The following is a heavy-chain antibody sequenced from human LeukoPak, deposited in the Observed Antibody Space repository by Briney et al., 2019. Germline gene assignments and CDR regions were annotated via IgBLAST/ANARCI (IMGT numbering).Heavy chain of an antibody. J-gene: IGHJ3*02. CDR2: ISSSSSYI. CDR1: GFTFSSYS. V-gene: IGHV3-21*01. Sequence: GGSLRLSCAASGFTFSSYSMNWVRQAPGRGLEWVSSISSSSSYIYYADSVKGRFTISRDNAKNSLYLQMNSLRAEDTAVYYCARLYLVVSAFDIWGQGTMVTVSS. CDR3: ARLYLVVSAFDI. D-gene: IGHD2-2*01.